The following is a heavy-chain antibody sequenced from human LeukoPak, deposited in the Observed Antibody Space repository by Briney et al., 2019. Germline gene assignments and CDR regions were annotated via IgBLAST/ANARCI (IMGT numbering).Heavy chain of an antibody. CDR3: ARSDYGSYYMDV. CDR2: IYYSGST. V-gene: IGHV4-39*01. Sequence: PSETLSLTCTVSGGSISSSSYYWGWIRQPPGKGLEWIGSIYYSGSTYYNPSLKSRVTISVDTSKNQFSLKLSSVTAADTALYYCARSDYGSYYMDVWGKGTTVTVSS. J-gene: IGHJ6*03. CDR1: GGSISSSSYY. D-gene: IGHD4-17*01.